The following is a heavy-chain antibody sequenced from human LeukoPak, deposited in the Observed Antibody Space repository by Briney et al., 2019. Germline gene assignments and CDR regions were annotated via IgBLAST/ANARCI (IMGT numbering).Heavy chain of an antibody. V-gene: IGHV3-21*01. Sequence: PGVSLRLSCAASGFTFSSYSMNGVRQAPGKGLNWVESISISSSDIYFAPSVKGRFTISRDNTKNTLYLQMNSLRAEDTTVYYRARESSGWYPYAFDIWGQGTMVTVSS. D-gene: IGHD6-19*01. J-gene: IGHJ3*02. CDR1: GFTFSSYS. CDR2: ISISSSDI. CDR3: ARESSGWYPYAFDI.